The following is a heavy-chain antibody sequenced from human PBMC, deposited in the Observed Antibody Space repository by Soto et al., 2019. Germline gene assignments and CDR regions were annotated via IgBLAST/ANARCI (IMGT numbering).Heavy chain of an antibody. CDR2: IDPSDSYT. J-gene: IGHJ5*02. D-gene: IGHD3-10*01. V-gene: IGHV5-10-1*01. CDR3: ARMRDNTINRGAGSWFDP. Sequence: GESLKISCKASGYSFTSYWISWVRQMPGKGLEWMGRIDPSDSYTHYGLSFQGHVTISADKSITTAYLQWSSLKASDTAIYYCARMRDNTINRGAGSWFDPWGQGTLVTVSS. CDR1: GYSFTSYW.